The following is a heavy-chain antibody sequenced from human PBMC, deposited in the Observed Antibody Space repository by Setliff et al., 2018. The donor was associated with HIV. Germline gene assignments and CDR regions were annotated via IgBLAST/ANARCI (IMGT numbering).Heavy chain of an antibody. CDR3: AKDGGSPTEDGY. Sequence: GGSLRLSCAASGFTFSTYSMNWVRQAPGKGLEWVSSISSSSYYIYYADSVKGRFTISRDNAKSSLFLQMNSLRADDTAVYYCAKDGGSPTEDGYWGQGTLVTVSS. CDR2: ISSSSYYI. J-gene: IGHJ4*02. V-gene: IGHV3-21*01. D-gene: IGHD1-26*01. CDR1: GFTFSTYS.